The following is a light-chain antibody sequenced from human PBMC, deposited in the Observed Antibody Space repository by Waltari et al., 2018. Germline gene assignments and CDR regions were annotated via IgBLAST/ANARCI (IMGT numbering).Light chain of an antibody. Sequence: SSDLTSDPSVSVALGQTVRLTCTGDTLRTHYPIWYQQRPGQAPILVLYGPDNRPSGIPDRFSGSTSGNTASLTITGAQAEDEADYYCHSRETFSTRLFGGGTRLTV. CDR3: HSRETFSTRL. V-gene: IGLV3-19*01. J-gene: IGLJ2*01. CDR1: TLRTHY. CDR2: GPD.